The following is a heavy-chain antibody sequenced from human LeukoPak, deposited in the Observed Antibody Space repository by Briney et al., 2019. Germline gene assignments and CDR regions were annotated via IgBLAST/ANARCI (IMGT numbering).Heavy chain of an antibody. V-gene: IGHV3-20*04. CDR3: ARRHTTNWYNWFDP. Sequence: GGSLRLSCAASGFTFDDYGMSWVRQAPGKGLEWVSDINWNGGSTDYADSVKGRFTISRGNAKNSLYLHMSSLRDEDTAFYYCARRHTTNWYNWFDPWGQGTLVIVSS. CDR1: GFTFDDYG. J-gene: IGHJ5*02. CDR2: INWNGGST. D-gene: IGHD1-1*01.